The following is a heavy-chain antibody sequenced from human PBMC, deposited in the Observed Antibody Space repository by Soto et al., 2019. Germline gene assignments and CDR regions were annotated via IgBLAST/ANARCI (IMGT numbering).Heavy chain of an antibody. D-gene: IGHD2-15*01. CDR1: GFAFSTYS. V-gene: IGHV3-48*02. Sequence: GGSLRLSCAASGFAFSTYSMNWVRQAPGKGLEWLSYISSSSNTITYADSVRGRFTVSRDNAKNSLYLQINSLRDEDTAVYYFARLAVVAANSPLYPPAALDVWGDATPVSVSS. CDR2: ISSSSNTI. J-gene: IGHJ6*02. CDR3: ARLAVVAANSPLYPPAALDV.